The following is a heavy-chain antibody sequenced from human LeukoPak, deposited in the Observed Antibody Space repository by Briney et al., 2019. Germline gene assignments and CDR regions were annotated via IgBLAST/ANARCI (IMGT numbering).Heavy chain of an antibody. Sequence: GGSLRLSCAASGFTFSSYGMHWVRQAPGKGLEWVAFIRYDGSNKYYADSVKGRFTISRENSKNTLYLQMHRLRAEDTPVYYCAKAGGSYYYMDVWRKATKLTV. J-gene: IGHJ6*03. D-gene: IGHD5-12*01. CDR1: GFTFSSYG. CDR2: IRYDGSNK. CDR3: AKAGGSYYYMDV. V-gene: IGHV3-30*02.